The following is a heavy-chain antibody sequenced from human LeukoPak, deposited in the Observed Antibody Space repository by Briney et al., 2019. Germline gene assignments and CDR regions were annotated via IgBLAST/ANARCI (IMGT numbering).Heavy chain of an antibody. V-gene: IGHV1-2*02. CDR1: GYTFTGYY. CDR3: ARSSRYYDSRGDY. D-gene: IGHD3-22*01. Sequence: ASLKVSPKASGYTFTGYYMHWVRQAPGQELGWMGWINPNGGGTNYAQKMQGRVTMTRDTSISTAYMGLSRPRSDDTAVYYCARSSRYYDSRGDYWGQGTLVTVSS. CDR2: INPNGGGT. J-gene: IGHJ4*02.